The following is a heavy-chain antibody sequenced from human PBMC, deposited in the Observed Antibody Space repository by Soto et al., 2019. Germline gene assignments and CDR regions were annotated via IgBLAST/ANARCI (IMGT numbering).Heavy chain of an antibody. D-gene: IGHD2-21*02. V-gene: IGHV4-4*07. CDR3: ARDGMTTGDT. Sequence: SETLSLTCIVSGVSVRSYTWSWVRQPANKGLEWIGRVFSSVSATYNPSLKSRVSITMDTPENRISLKLDSVTAADAGVYYCARDGMTTGDTWGPGTAVTRLL. CDR2: VFSSVSA. CDR1: GVSVRSYT. J-gene: IGHJ4*02.